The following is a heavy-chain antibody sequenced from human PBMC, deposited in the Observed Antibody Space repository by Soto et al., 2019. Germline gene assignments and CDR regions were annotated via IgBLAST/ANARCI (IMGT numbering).Heavy chain of an antibody. CDR3: ARGWDYYGSSLHYFDY. V-gene: IGHV3-7*01. D-gene: IGHD3-22*01. Sequence: GGSPRISCAASGVTLNNHWMHWVRQAPGKGLEGVANIRQDGSEKHYVDSMKGRFTISRDNAKNSLYLQMNSLRVEDTAVYYCARGWDYYGSSLHYFDYRGQGTMVTVSS. J-gene: IGHJ4*02. CDR2: IRQDGSEK. CDR1: GVTLNNHW.